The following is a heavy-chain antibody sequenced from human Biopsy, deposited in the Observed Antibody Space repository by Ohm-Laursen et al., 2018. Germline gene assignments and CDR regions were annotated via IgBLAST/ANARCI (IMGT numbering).Heavy chain of an antibody. D-gene: IGHD4-17*01. CDR2: ISGNSDII. CDR1: GFTFSSYA. V-gene: IGHV3-23*01. Sequence: ETLSLTCAASGFTFSSYAMTWFRQAPGKGLEWVSTISGNSDIIYDTDSVKGRFTISRDNSKNTLYLQTSSLRADDTAVYYCALAAAQTVTHFDYWGQGTLVTVSS. J-gene: IGHJ4*02. CDR3: ALAAAQTVTHFDY.